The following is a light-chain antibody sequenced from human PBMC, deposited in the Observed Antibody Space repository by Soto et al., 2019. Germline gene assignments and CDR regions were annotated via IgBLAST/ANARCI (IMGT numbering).Light chain of an antibody. J-gene: IGKJ2*01. Sequence: EIVLTQSPGTLSLSPGERATLSCRASQSVSRTYLGWYQQKPGQAPRLLIYGASNRASGIPDRFSGSGSGTGFTLTISRLEPEDCAVDYCQQYGSSPQTFGQGTRLEI. CDR1: QSVSRTY. CDR3: QQYGSSPQT. V-gene: IGKV3-20*01. CDR2: GAS.